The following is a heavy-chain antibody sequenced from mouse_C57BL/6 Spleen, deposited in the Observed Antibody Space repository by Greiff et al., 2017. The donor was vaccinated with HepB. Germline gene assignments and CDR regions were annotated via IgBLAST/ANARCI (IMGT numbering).Heavy chain of an antibody. Sequence: VQLQQSGAELVKPGASVKLSCTASGFNITDYYMHWVKQRTEQGLEWIGRIDPEDGETKYAAKFQGKATMTADTSSNTAYLQLSSLTSEDTAVYYCARGTNYYGGDYWGQGTTLTVSS. CDR2: IDPEDGET. CDR1: GFNITDYY. V-gene: IGHV14-2*01. D-gene: IGHD1-1*01. J-gene: IGHJ2*01. CDR3: ARGTNYYGGDY.